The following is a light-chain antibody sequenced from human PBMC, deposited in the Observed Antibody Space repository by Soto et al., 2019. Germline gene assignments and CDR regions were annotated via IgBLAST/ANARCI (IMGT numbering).Light chain of an antibody. J-gene: IGLJ2*01. CDR1: SSDIGGYNY. CDR3: SSYTSSSTVI. CDR2: DVR. V-gene: IGLV2-14*01. Sequence: QSALTQPASMSGSPGQSITISCTGTSSDIGGYNYISWYQQLPGKAPKFIIYDVRNRPSGVSNRFSGSRSGNTASLTISGPQAEDEADYYCSSYTSSSTVIFGGGTKLTVL.